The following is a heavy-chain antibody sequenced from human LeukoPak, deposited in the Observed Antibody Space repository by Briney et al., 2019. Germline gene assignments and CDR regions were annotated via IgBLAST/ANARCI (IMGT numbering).Heavy chain of an antibody. D-gene: IGHD3-10*01. CDR3: ARALALGSGSYVDFDY. V-gene: IGHV4-31*03. Sequence: SQTLSLTCTVSGGSISSGGYYWSWIRQHPGKGLEWIGYIYYSGSIYYNPSLKSRVTISVDTSKNQFSLKLSSVTAADTAVYYCARALALGSGSYVDFDYWGQGTLVTVSS. CDR2: IYYSGSI. J-gene: IGHJ4*02. CDR1: GGSISSGGYY.